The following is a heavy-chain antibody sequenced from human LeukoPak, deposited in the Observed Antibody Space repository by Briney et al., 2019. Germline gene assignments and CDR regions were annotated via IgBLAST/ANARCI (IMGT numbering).Heavy chain of an antibody. V-gene: IGHV4-59*08. D-gene: IGHD1/OR15-1a*01. CDR2: IYYSGST. CDR1: GGSISSYY. CDR3: ARSIIATRSKFDY. J-gene: IGHJ4*02. Sequence: PWETLSLICSVSGGSISSYYWSWVRQPPGKGLEWIGYIYYSGSTNYNPSLKSRVTISVDTSKNQFSLKLSAVTAADTAVYYCARSIIATRSKFDYWGQGNLVTVSS.